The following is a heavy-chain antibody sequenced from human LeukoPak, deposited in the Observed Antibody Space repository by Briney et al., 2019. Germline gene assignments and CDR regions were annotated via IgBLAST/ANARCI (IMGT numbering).Heavy chain of an antibody. V-gene: IGHV4-59*01. CDR3: AREDYDSSGSFDY. CDR1: GGSISTYY. J-gene: IGHJ4*02. CDR2: IHYSGTT. Sequence: SETLSLTCTVSGGSISTYYWSWIRQPPGKGLEWIGYIHYSGTTNYNPSLNSRVTISVDTSKNQPSLQLKSVTAADTAVYYCAREDYDSSGSFDYWGQGTLVTVSS. D-gene: IGHD3-22*01.